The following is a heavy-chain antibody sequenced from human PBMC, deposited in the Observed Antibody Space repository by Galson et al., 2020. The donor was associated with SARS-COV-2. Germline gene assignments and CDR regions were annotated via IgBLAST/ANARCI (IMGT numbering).Heavy chain of an antibody. CDR1: GGSISNSHYY. CDR3: AREADSNGYNFDS. V-gene: IGHV4-39*07. J-gene: IGHJ4*02. Sequence: SEPLSLTCTVSGGSISNSHYYWGWLRQPPGKGLEWTGSISYSGSTLDNPSLKSRVTISIDTSKNQFSLKLKSVTAADTAVYYCAREADSNGYNFDSWGQGTLVTVSS. D-gene: IGHD3-22*01. CDR2: ISYSGST.